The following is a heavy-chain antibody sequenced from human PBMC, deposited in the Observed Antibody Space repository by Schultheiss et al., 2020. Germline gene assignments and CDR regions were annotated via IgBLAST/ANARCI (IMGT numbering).Heavy chain of an antibody. V-gene: IGHV3-11*01. CDR3: ARVGDTAMVPFDY. CDR1: GFTFSDYY. CDR2: ISSSGSTI. D-gene: IGHD5-18*01. J-gene: IGHJ4*02. Sequence: GESLKISCAASGFTFSDYYMSWIRQAPGKGLEWVSYISSSGSTIYYADSVKGRFTISRDNAKNSLYLQMNSLRAEDTAVYYCARVGDTAMVPFDYWGQGTLVTVSS.